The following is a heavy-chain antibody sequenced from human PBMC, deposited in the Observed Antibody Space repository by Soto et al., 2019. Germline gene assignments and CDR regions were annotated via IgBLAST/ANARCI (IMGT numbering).Heavy chain of an antibody. CDR1: GGTFSTYS. CDR2: IIPIFGTA. D-gene: IGHD1-26*01. J-gene: IGHJ4*02. CDR3: ASSSGNNYGVGTNYYFDY. Sequence: ASVKVSCKTSGGTFSTYSIVWLRQAPGEGLEWMGGIIPIFGTANYAQKFQDRVTITADKSTNTAFMELSSLKSEDTAMYYCASSSGNNYGVGTNYYFDYWGQGTLVTVSS. V-gene: IGHV1-69*06.